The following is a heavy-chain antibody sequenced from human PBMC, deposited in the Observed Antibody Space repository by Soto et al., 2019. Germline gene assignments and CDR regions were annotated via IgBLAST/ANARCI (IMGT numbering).Heavy chain of an antibody. D-gene: IGHD6-19*01. V-gene: IGHV4-4*02. CDR2: IYHCGST. CDR1: GGSISSSNW. CDR3: ARLQCLVYYYYGMDV. J-gene: IGHJ6*02. Sequence: QVQLQESGPGLVKPSGTLSLTCAVSGGSISSSNWWRWVRQPPGKGLEWIGGIYHCGSTNYNTALKSRVTISVDKSKNQFSLKLSSVTAADTAVYYCARLQCLVYYYYGMDVWGQGTTVTVSS.